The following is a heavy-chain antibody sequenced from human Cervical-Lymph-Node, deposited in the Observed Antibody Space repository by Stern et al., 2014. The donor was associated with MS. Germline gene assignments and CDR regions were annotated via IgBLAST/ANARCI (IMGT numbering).Heavy chain of an antibody. D-gene: IGHD1-1*01. V-gene: IGHV3-53*01. CDR1: GFTVSRDY. Sequence: EVQLVESGGGVIQPGGSLRLSCTASGFTVSRDYMTWVRQAPGKGLEWVSLITNVGSTFYTDSVKGRFPISRDDSKNTVYLHMTSLRAEDTAMYYCARDTSSHERSDWWGQGTLVTVSS. J-gene: IGHJ4*02. CDR2: ITNVGST. CDR3: ARDTSSHERSDW.